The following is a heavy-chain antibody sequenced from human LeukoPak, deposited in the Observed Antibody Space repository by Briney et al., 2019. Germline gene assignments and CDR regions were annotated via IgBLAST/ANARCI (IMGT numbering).Heavy chain of an antibody. CDR1: GFTFSNYW. D-gene: IGHD3-3*01. J-gene: IGHJ4*02. Sequence: GGSLRLSCAASGFTFSNYWMHWVRQAPGKGLVWVSRIKSEGSSTSYADSVKGRFTISRDNAKNTLYLQMNSLRAEDTAVYYCARAGSVYDFWSGYYGDYWGQGTLVTVSS. CDR3: ARAGSVYDFWSGYYGDY. CDR2: IKSEGSST. V-gene: IGHV3-74*01.